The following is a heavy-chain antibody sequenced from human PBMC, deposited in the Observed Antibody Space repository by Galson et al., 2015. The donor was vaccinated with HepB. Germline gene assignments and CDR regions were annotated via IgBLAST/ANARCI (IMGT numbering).Heavy chain of an antibody. D-gene: IGHD3-10*02. Sequence: SVKVSCKASGGTFSSYAISWVRQAPGQGLEWMGRIIPNPGIANYAQKFQGRVTITADKSTSTAYMELSSLRSEDTAVYYCARMFTVVGGHDMDDWGKGTTVTVSS. J-gene: IGHJ6*03. CDR2: IIPNPGIA. CDR3: ARMFTVVGGHDMDD. CDR1: GGTFSSYA. V-gene: IGHV1-69*04.